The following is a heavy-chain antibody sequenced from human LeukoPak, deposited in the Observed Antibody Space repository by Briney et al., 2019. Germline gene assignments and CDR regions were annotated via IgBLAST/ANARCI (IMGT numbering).Heavy chain of an antibody. CDR3: ARGPWELPRFDY. Sequence: ASETVSCKASGYTFTSYGISWVRQAPGQGLEWMGWISAYNGNTNYAQKLQGRVTMTTDTSTSTAYMELRSLRSDDTAVYYCARGPWELPRFDYWGQGTLVTVSS. D-gene: IGHD1-26*01. J-gene: IGHJ4*02. CDR2: ISAYNGNT. CDR1: GYTFTSYG. V-gene: IGHV1-18*01.